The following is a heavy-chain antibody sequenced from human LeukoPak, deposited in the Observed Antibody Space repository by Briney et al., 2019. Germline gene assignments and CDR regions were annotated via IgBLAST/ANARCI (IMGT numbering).Heavy chain of an antibody. D-gene: IGHD3-3*01. CDR2: ISPNDGDT. Sequence: ASVKVSCKASGYTFTGYYVHWVRQAPGQGLEWMGRISPNDGDTIYAQRFQGRVTMTTDTSISAAYMELSRLRSDDTAVYYCARALYDFLFDYWGQGTLVTVSS. V-gene: IGHV1-2*06. J-gene: IGHJ4*02. CDR1: GYTFTGYY. CDR3: ARALYDFLFDY.